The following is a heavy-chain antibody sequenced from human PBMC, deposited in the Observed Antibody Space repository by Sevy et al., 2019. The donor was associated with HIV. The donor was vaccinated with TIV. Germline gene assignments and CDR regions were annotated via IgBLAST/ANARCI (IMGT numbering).Heavy chain of an antibody. V-gene: IGHV3-48*01. J-gene: IGHJ5*02. D-gene: IGHD6-13*01. CDR2: ISGSSTTI. CDR3: ARSLAAAENWFDP. Sequence: GGSLRRSCVGSGFTFREYSMNWVRQAPGKGLEWVSYISGSSTTIEHADSVKGRFSISRDNADNSVCLQMNRLRVEDTAVYYCARSLAAAENWFDPWGQGTLVTVSS. CDR1: GFTFREYS.